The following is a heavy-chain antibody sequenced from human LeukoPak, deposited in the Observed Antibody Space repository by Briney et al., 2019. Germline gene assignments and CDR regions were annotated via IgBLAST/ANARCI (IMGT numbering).Heavy chain of an antibody. V-gene: IGHV4-59*10. CDR3: ARGGYIGANRNAFDI. CDR2: IYTSGST. J-gene: IGHJ3*02. Sequence: PSETLSLTCAVYGGSFSGYFWSWIRQPAGKGLEWIGRIYTSGSTNYNPSLKSRVTISGDTSKNQFSLKLSSVTAADTAVYYCARGGYIGANRNAFDIWGQGTMVTVSS. CDR1: GGSFSGYF. D-gene: IGHD5-24*01.